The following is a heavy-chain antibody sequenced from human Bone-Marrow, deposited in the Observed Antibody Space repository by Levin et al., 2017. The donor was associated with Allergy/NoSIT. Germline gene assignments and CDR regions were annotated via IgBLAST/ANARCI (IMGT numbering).Heavy chain of an antibody. V-gene: IGHV3-33*01. CDR1: KFTFRGFG. Sequence: LSLPCAASKFTFRGFGMHWVRQAPGQGLEWVAVIWYDGSHTYYADSVRGRFAISRDNSKNTLYLQMNSLRAEDTAVYFCARGSGSNYNNFDYWGQGILVSVPS. CDR2: IWYDGSHT. J-gene: IGHJ4*02. CDR3: ARGSGSNYNNFDY. D-gene: IGHD1-14*01.